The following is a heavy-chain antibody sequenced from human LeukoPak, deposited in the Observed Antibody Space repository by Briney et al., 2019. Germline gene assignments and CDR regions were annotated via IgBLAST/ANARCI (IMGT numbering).Heavy chain of an antibody. Sequence: GGSLRLSCAGSGFTLNSNWMHWVRQGPGKGLVWVSRIYSDGSRTNYADSVKGRFTISGDNAKNTLYLQMNSLRAEDTAVYYCARGGRGGAFDIWGQGTMVTVSS. CDR2: IYSDGSRT. J-gene: IGHJ3*02. CDR3: ARGGRGGAFDI. CDR1: GFTLNSNW. D-gene: IGHD1-26*01. V-gene: IGHV3-74*01.